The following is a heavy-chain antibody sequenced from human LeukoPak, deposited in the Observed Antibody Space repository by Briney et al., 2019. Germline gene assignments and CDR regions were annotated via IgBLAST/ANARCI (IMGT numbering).Heavy chain of an antibody. CDR2: ISSSGSTI. CDR3: ARYDYVWGSYRLNAFDI. V-gene: IGHV3-11*01. Sequence: GGSLRLSCAASGFTFSDYYMSWIRQAPGKGLEWVSYISSSGSTIYYADSVKGRFTISRDNAKNSLYLQMNSLRAEDTAVYYCARYDYVWGSYRLNAFDIWGQGTMVTVSS. D-gene: IGHD3-16*02. CDR1: GFTFSDYY. J-gene: IGHJ3*02.